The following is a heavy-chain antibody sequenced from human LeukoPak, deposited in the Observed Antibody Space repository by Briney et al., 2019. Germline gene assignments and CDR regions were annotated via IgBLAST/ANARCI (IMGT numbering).Heavy chain of an antibody. CDR3: ARADESGYRSGGSCYFY. CDR1: GFTFSDYY. V-gene: IGHV3-11*05. Sequence: GGSLRLSCAASGFTFSDYYMSWIRQAPGKGLEWVSYISSSSSYTNYADSVKGRFTISRDNAKNSLYLQMNSLRAEDTAVYYCARADESGYRSGGSCYFYWGQGTLVTVSS. CDR2: ISSSSSYT. D-gene: IGHD2-15*01. J-gene: IGHJ4*02.